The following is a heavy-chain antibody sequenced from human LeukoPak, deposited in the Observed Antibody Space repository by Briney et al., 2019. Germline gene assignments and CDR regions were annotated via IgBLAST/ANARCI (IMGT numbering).Heavy chain of an antibody. J-gene: IGHJ4*01. CDR1: GFTFTNAW. V-gene: IGHV3-15*07. D-gene: IGHD1-14*01. CDR2: IKNNANGGTS. CDR3: TTHSVTVTGTHF. Sequence: GGSLRLSCVASGFTFTNAWMTWVRRSPGMGLEWVGRIKNNANGGTSDYAAPVKGRFTISRDDSKNTLFLQMNSLKPEDTAMYYCTTHSVTVTGTHFWGQGALVTVSS.